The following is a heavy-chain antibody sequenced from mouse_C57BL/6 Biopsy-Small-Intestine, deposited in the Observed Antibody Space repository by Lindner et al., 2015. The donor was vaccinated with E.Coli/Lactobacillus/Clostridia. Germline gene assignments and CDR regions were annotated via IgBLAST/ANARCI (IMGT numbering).Heavy chain of an antibody. V-gene: IGHV1-14*01. J-gene: IGHJ4*01. Sequence: VQLQESGPELVKPGASVKISCKASGYTFTGFVMHWVKQKPGQGLDWIGYIYPFNDDTKYNEKFKGKATLTSDKSSSTAYMEFSSLTSEDSAVYYCAKGYSNYAMDYWGQGTSVTVSS. CDR3: AKGYSNYAMDY. D-gene: IGHD2-5*01. CDR2: IYPFNDDT. CDR1: GYTFTGFV.